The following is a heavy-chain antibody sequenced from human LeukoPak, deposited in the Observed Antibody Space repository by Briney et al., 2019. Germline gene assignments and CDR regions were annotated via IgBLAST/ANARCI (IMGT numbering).Heavy chain of an antibody. CDR1: GFTFSDYY. CDR3: ANGYSYVRTY. CDR2: MSSSGSII. J-gene: IGHJ4*02. D-gene: IGHD5-18*01. Sequence: GGSLRLSCAASGFTFSDYYMSWIRQAPGKGLEWLSYMSSSGSIIWYADSVKGRFTISRDNAKNSLYLQMNSLRAEDTAVYYCANGYSYVRTYWGQGTLVTASS. V-gene: IGHV3-11*01.